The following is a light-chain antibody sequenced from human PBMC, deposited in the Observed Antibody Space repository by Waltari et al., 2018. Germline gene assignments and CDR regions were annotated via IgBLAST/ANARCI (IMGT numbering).Light chain of an antibody. CDR2: EVS. CDR3: SSYTSSSPYV. Sequence: QSALTQPASVSGSPGQSITISCTGTSSDVGGYNYVSWYQQHPGKAPKLMIYEVSKRPSGVSNRFSGSKSGNTASLTISGLQAEDEAGYYCSSYTSSSPYVFGTGTKVTVL. CDR1: SSDVGGYNY. J-gene: IGLJ1*01. V-gene: IGLV2-14*01.